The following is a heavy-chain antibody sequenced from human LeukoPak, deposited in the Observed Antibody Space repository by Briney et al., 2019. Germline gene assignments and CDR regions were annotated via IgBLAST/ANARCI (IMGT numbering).Heavy chain of an antibody. V-gene: IGHV4-61*02. Sequence: SETLSLTCTVSGGSIGSGSYYWSWIRQPAGKGLEWIGRIYTSGSTNYNPSLKSRVTISVDTSKNQFSLKLSSVTAADTAVYYCARGELDCSGGSCYTGDFDYWGQRTLVTVSS. D-gene: IGHD2-15*01. CDR3: ARGELDCSGGSCYTGDFDY. J-gene: IGHJ4*02. CDR1: GGSIGSGSYY. CDR2: IYTSGST.